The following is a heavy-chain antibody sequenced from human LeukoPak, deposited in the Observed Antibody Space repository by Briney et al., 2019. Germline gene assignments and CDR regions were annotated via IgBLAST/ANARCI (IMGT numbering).Heavy chain of an antibody. D-gene: IGHD6-19*01. Sequence: GASVKVSCKASGYTFTSYGISWVRQAPGQGLEWMGWISAYNGNTNHAQKLQGRVTMTTDTSTSTAYMELRSLRSDDTAVYYCARGGIAVADGNWFDPWGQGTLVTVSS. V-gene: IGHV1-18*01. CDR3: ARGGIAVADGNWFDP. CDR1: GYTFTSYG. CDR2: ISAYNGNT. J-gene: IGHJ5*02.